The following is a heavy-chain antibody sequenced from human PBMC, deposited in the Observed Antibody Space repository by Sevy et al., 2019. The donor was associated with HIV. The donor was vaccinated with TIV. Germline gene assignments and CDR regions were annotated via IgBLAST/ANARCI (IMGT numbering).Heavy chain of an antibody. CDR1: GFTFSSYA. V-gene: IGHV3-23*01. CDR3: AKGSTSSSEVGYFDY. J-gene: IGHJ4*02. CDR2: ISGNGGYT. Sequence: GGCLRLSCAASGFTFSSYAMSWVRQAPGKGLEWVSVISGNGGYTYYADSVKGRFTISRDTSKNTLYLHMNSLRAEDPAVHYCAKGSTSSSEVGYFDYWGQGTLVTVSS. D-gene: IGHD2-2*01.